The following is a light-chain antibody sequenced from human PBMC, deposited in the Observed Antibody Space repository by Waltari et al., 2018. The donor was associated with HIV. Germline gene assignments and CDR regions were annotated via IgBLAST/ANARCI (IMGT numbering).Light chain of an antibody. Sequence: QSALTQPPSASGSPGQSVTISCTATSSDVGGYNYVSWYHQHTGKAPKLTIYEVNQRPSGVRDRVSGSKSGYTASLTVSGLQAEDEADSYCSSYAGSNNRVFGGGTKLTVL. V-gene: IGLV2-8*01. J-gene: IGLJ2*01. CDR3: SSYAGSNNRV. CDR2: EVN. CDR1: SSDVGGYNY.